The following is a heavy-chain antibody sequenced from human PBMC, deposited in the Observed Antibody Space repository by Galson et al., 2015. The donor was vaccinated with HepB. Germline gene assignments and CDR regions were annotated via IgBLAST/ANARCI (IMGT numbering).Heavy chain of an antibody. D-gene: IGHD6-19*01. CDR3: ARDRAPGKQWLVRNYYYYGMDV. J-gene: IGHJ6*02. CDR1: GFTFSSYE. CDR2: ISSSGSTI. Sequence: SLRLSCAASGFTFSSYEMNWVRQAPGKGLEWVSYISSSGSTIYYADSVKGRFTISRDNAKNSLYLQMNSLRAEDTAVYYCARDRAPGKQWLVRNYYYYGMDVWGQGTTVTVSS. V-gene: IGHV3-48*03.